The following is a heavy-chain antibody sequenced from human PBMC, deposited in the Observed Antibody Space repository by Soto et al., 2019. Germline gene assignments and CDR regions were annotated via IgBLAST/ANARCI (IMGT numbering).Heavy chain of an antibody. CDR2: IYYSGST. V-gene: IGHV4-39*01. Sequence: PLEILSLTCTVSGGSIISSSYYWGWIRQPPGKGLEWIGSIYYSGSTYYNPSLKSRVTISVDTSKNQFSLKLSSVTAADTAVYYCARMLVPAAKANWFDPWGQGTLVTAPQ. CDR3: ARMLVPAAKANWFDP. J-gene: IGHJ5*02. CDR1: GGSIISSSYY. D-gene: IGHD2-2*01.